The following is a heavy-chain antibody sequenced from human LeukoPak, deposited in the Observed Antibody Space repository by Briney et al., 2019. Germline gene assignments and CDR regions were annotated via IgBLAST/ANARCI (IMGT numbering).Heavy chain of an antibody. CDR3: ARLGAKYYYDSSGHFDY. J-gene: IGHJ4*02. CDR1: GFTFSDYY. CDR2: ISSSGSTI. D-gene: IGHD3-22*01. Sequence: GGSLRLSCAASGFTFSDYYMSWIRQAPGKGLEWVSYISSSGSTIYYADSVKSRFTISRDNAKNSLYLQMNSLRAEDTAVYYCARLGAKYYYDSSGHFDYWGQGTLVTVSS. V-gene: IGHV3-11*01.